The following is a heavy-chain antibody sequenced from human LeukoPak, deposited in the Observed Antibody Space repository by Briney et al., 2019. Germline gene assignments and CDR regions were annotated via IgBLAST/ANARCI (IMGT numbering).Heavy chain of an antibody. CDR1: GDTFSSYS. CDR3: ARGGYCSSGRGQNCDYGMDV. CDR2: IIPISGIA. V-gene: IGHV1-69*04. J-gene: IGHJ6*02. D-gene: IGHD2-15*01. Sequence: ASVKVSCKASGDTFSSYSIRWVRQAPGQGLEWMGRIIPISGIANYAQKFQGRVTITADKSTSTAYMELSSLRSEDTAVYYCARGGYCSSGRGQNCDYGMDVGGQGTTVSVS.